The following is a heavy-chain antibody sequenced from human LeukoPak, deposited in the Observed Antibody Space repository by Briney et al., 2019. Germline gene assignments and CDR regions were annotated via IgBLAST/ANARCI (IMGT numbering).Heavy chain of an antibody. J-gene: IGHJ4*02. CDR1: GFGFSGYG. V-gene: IGHV3-30*02. D-gene: IGHD5-24*01. CDR3: VSAPWLGGYNYYHFDY. CDR2: IGYNGRST. Sequence: GGSLRLSCAASGFGFSGYGMHWVRQAPGKGLEWVAFIGYNGRSTKYADSVKGRFTISRDNSKNILYLQMNSLTAGDTAMYYCVSAPWLGGYNYYHFDYWGQGTLVTVSS.